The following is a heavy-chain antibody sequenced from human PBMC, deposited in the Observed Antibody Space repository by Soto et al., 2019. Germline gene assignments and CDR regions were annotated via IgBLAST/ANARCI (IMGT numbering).Heavy chain of an antibody. D-gene: IGHD3-22*01. CDR3: ARPSITMIVWGWFDP. CDR2: IYYSGST. J-gene: IGHJ5*02. V-gene: IGHV4-39*01. CDR1: GGSISSSSYY. Sequence: QLQLQESGPGLVKPSETLSLTCTVSGGSISSSSYYWGWIRQPPGKGLEWIGSIYYSGSTYYNPSLKSRVTISVDTSKNQFSLKLSSVTAADTAVYYCARPSITMIVWGWFDPWGQGTLVTVSS.